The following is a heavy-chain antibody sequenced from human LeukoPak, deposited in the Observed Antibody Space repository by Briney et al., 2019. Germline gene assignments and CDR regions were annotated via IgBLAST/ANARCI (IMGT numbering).Heavy chain of an antibody. Sequence: PGGSLRLSCAASGFTFSSYAMHWVRQAPGKGLEWVAVISYDGSNKYYADSVKGRFTISRDNSKNTLYLQMNSQRAEDTAVYYCARAGYSSSWYVPYYYMDVWGKGTTVTVSS. D-gene: IGHD6-13*01. CDR2: ISYDGSNK. CDR3: ARAGYSSSWYVPYYYMDV. V-gene: IGHV3-30*01. J-gene: IGHJ6*03. CDR1: GFTFSSYA.